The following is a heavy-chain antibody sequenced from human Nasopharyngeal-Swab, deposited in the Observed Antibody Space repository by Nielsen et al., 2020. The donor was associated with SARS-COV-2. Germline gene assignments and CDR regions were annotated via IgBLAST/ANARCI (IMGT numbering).Heavy chain of an antibody. Sequence: GEALKISCTASGFTFGDYAMSWVRQAPGKGLEWVGFIRSKAYGGTTEYAASVKGRFTISRDDSKSIACLQMNSLKTEDTAAYYCTFDSSGYYPHDAFDIWGQGTMVTVSS. D-gene: IGHD3-22*01. J-gene: IGHJ3*02. V-gene: IGHV3-49*04. CDR1: GFTFGDYA. CDR3: TFDSSGYYPHDAFDI. CDR2: IRSKAYGGTT.